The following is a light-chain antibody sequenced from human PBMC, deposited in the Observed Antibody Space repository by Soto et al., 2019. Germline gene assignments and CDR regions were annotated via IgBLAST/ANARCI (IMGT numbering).Light chain of an antibody. CDR1: QSITNW. CDR2: MAS. Sequence: DVQMTLSPATLSVSVGDRVTITFRASQSITNWLAWYQQKPGKAPKPLIYMASSLESGVPSRFSGSGGGTEFTLTICSLQPEDFATYSCPHSYNSPKTFGQGTKVDIK. V-gene: IGKV1-5*03. CDR3: PHSYNSPKT. J-gene: IGKJ1*01.